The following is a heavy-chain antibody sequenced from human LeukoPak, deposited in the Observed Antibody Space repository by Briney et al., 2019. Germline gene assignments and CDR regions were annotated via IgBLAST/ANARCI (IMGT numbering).Heavy chain of an antibody. CDR1: GGTFSSYA. CDR3: ARDEGRYYYGSGSYYLSASPKLDP. CDR2: IIPILGIA. D-gene: IGHD3-10*01. V-gene: IGHV1-69*04. J-gene: IGHJ5*02. Sequence: SVKVSCKASGGTFSSYAISWVRQAPGQGLEWMGRIIPILGIANYAQKFQGRVTITADKSTSTAYMELSSLRSEDTAVYYCARDEGRYYYGSGSYYLSASPKLDPWGQGTLVTVSS.